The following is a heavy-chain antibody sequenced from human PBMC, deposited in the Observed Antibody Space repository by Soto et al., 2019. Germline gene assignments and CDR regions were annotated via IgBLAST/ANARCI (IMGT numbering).Heavy chain of an antibody. CDR3: ARGQYYDLWSGYKNSYYYGMDV. D-gene: IGHD3-3*01. CDR2: MNPNGGNT. V-gene: IGHV1-8*01. CDR1: GYTFISND. J-gene: IGHJ6*02. Sequence: GXSVKVSCKASGYTFISNDINWVRQATGQGLEWMGWMNPNGGNTGYAQKFQGRVTMTRNTSISTAYMELSSLRSEETAVYFCARGQYYDLWSGYKNSYYYGMDVWGQGTTVTVSS.